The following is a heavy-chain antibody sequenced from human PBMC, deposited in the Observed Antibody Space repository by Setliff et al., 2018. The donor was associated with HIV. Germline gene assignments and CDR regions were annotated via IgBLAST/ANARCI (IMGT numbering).Heavy chain of an antibody. CDR2: MNPNSGGA. CDR1: GYTFSAYY. CDR3: ARKRRDYYGSGSYFGFYFYYHMDV. Sequence: ASVKVSCKASGYTFSAYYIHWVRQAPGQGLEWMGWMNPNSGGANSARMFQGKINMTRDSSINTAYPELSNLTYGDSAIYYCARKRRDYYGSGSYFGFYFYYHMDVWGQGTTVTVSS. V-gene: IGHV1-2*02. D-gene: IGHD3-10*01. J-gene: IGHJ6*03.